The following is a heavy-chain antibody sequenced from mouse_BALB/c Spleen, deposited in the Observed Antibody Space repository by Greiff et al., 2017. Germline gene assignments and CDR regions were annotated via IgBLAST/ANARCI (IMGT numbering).Heavy chain of an antibody. V-gene: IGHV2-6-5*01. Sequence: VKLMESGPGLVAPSQSLSITCTVSGFSLTSYGVSWIRQPPGKGLEWLGVIWGGGSTYYNSALKSRLSISKDNSKSQVFLKMNSLQTDDTAMYYCAKHGGYDGDWYFDVWGAGTTVTVSS. D-gene: IGHD2-2*01. CDR2: IWGGGST. J-gene: IGHJ1*01. CDR1: GFSLTSYG. CDR3: AKHGGYDGDWYFDV.